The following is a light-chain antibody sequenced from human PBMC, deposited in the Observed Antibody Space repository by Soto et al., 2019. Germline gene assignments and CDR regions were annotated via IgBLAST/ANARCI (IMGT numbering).Light chain of an antibody. V-gene: IGKV3D-15*01. CDR1: QFVSSN. J-gene: IGKJ5*01. CDR3: QQYHNWPPIT. CDR2: GAS. Sequence: EIVMTQSPVTLSVSPGERATLSCRASQFVSSNLAWYQQKPGQAPRLLXYGASTRATGIPARFSGSGSGTEFTLTISNLQSEDFAVYFCQQYHNWPPITFGQGTRLEIK.